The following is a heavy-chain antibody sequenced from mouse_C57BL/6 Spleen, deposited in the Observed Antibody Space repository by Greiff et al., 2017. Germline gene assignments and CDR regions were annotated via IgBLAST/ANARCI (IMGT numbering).Heavy chain of an antibody. D-gene: IGHD2-4*01. Sequence: EVKLVESGGDLVKPGGSLKLSCAASGFTFSSYGMSWVRQTPDKRLEWVATISSGGSYTYYPDSVQGRFTISRDKAKNTLYLQMSSLKSEDTAMYYCARHEAYDYDSLFAYWGQGTLVTVSA. V-gene: IGHV5-6*01. J-gene: IGHJ3*01. CDR2: ISSGGSYT. CDR1: GFTFSSYG. CDR3: ARHEAYDYDSLFAY.